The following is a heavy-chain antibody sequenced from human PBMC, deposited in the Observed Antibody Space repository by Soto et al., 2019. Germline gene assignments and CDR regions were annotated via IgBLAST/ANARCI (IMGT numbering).Heavy chain of an antibody. J-gene: IGHJ4*02. D-gene: IGHD4-17*01. CDR3: ARETDLTLVTTLDY. CDR1: GYTFKSYQ. CDR2: INISNGNT. Sequence: ASVKVSCKASGYTFKSYQIYWVRQAPLQRLECMGWINISNGNTEYSQNFKGRVTMTRDTSESTAYMELSSLRSEDTAVYYCARETDLTLVTTLDYWGQGTPVTVSS. V-gene: IGHV1-3*04.